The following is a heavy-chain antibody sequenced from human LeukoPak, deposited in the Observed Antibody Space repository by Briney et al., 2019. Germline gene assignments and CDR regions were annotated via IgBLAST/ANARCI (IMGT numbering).Heavy chain of an antibody. V-gene: IGHV1-2*02. CDR1: GYTFTGYY. Sequence: ASVKASCKASGYTFTGYYMHWVRQAPGQGLEWMGWINPNSGGTNYAQKFQGRVAMTRDTSISTAYMELSRLRSDDTAVYYCASWEGYQLLTNDAFDIWGQGTMVTVSS. CDR3: ASWEGYQLLTNDAFDI. J-gene: IGHJ3*02. CDR2: INPNSGGT. D-gene: IGHD2-2*01.